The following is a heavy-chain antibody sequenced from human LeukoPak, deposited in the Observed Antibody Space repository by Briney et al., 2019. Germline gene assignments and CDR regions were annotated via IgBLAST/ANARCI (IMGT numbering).Heavy chain of an antibody. CDR3: ASPRAYYDILTGYYPYYYGMDV. CDR1: GFTFSSYA. CDR2: ISGSGGST. Sequence: GGSLRLSCAASGFTFSSYAMSWVRQAPGKGLEWVSAISGSGGSTYYADSVKGRFTISRDNSKNTLYLQMNSLRAEDTAVYYCASPRAYYDILTGYYPYYYGMDVWGQGTTVTVSS. D-gene: IGHD3-9*01. J-gene: IGHJ6*02. V-gene: IGHV3-23*01.